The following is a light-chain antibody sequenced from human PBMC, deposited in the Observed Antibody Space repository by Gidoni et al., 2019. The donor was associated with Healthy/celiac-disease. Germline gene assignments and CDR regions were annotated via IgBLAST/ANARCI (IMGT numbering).Light chain of an antibody. J-gene: IGKJ4*01. V-gene: IGKV1-39*01. Sequence: DIQLTQSPSSLSASVGDRVTITCRASQSISSYLNWYQPKPGKAPKLLIYAASSLQSGVPSRFSGSGSGTDFTLTISSLQPEDFATYYCQQSYSTPPLFGGGTKVEIK. CDR2: AAS. CDR3: QQSYSTPPL. CDR1: QSISSY.